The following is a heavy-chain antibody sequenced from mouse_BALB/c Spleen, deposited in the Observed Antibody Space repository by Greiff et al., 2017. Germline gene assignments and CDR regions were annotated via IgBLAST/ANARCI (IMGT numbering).Heavy chain of an antibody. D-gene: IGHD2-2*01. CDR1: GYSITSDYA. CDR3: AIWLRRNDYYAMDY. CDR2: ISYSGST. V-gene: IGHV3-2*02. Sequence: VQLKESGPGLVKPSQSLSLTCTVTGYSITSDYAWNWIRQFPGNKLEWMGYISYSGSTSYNPSLKSRISITRDTSKNQFFLQLNSVTTEDTATYYCAIWLRRNDYYAMDYWGQGTSVTVSS. J-gene: IGHJ4*01.